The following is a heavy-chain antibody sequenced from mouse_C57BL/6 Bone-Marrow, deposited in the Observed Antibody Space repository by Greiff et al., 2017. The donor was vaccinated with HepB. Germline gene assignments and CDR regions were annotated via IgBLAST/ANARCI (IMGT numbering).Heavy chain of an antibody. D-gene: IGHD2-5*01. Sequence: QVQLQQPGAELVKPGASVKLSCKASGYTFTSYWMQWVKQRPGQGLEWIGEIDPSDSYTNYNQKFKGKATLTVDTSSSAAYMQLSSLTSEDSAVYYCARYYSNYNAMAYWGQGTSVTVSS. V-gene: IGHV1-50*01. CDR2: IDPSDSYT. CDR1: GYTFTSYW. J-gene: IGHJ4*01. CDR3: ARYYSNYNAMAY.